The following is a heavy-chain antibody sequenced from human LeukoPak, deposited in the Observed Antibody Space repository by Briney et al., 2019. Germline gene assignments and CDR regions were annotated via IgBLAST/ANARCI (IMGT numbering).Heavy chain of an antibody. D-gene: IGHD3-16*02. CDR3: ARLASITDYVWGSYRPKFDY. J-gene: IGHJ4*02. CDR1: GGSISSGSYY. V-gene: IGHV4-30-2*03. Sequence: SQTLSLTCTVSGGSISSGSYYWSWIRQPAGKGLEWIGSIYYSGSTYYNPSLKSRVTISVDTSKNQFSLKLSSVTAADTAVYYCARLASITDYVWGSYRPKFDYWGQGTLVTVSS. CDR2: IYYSGST.